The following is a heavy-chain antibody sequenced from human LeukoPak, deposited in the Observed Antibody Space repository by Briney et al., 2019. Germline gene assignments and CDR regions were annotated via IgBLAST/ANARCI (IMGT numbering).Heavy chain of an antibody. CDR1: GGSFSGYY. D-gene: IGHD5-18*01. Sequence: PSETLSLTCAVYGGSFSGYYWSWIRQPPGKGLEWIGEINHSGSTNYNPSLKSRVTISVDTSKNQFSLKLSSVTAADTAVYYCARDNIDSYGPYFDYWGQGTLVTVSS. CDR2: INHSGST. CDR3: ARDNIDSYGPYFDY. J-gene: IGHJ4*02. V-gene: IGHV4-34*01.